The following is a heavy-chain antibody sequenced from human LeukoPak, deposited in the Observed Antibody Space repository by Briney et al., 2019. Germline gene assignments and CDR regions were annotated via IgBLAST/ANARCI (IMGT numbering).Heavy chain of an antibody. J-gene: IGHJ4*02. CDR2: ISGSGGST. CDR3: ALSSSPCCFDY. D-gene: IGHD6-6*01. CDR1: GFTFSSYA. V-gene: IGHV3-23*01. Sequence: GGSLRLSCAASGFTFSSYAMSWVRQAPGKGLEWVSAISGSGGSTYYADSVKGRFTISRDSFKNTLYLQMNSLRAEDTAVYYCALSSSPCCFDYWGQGTLVTVSS.